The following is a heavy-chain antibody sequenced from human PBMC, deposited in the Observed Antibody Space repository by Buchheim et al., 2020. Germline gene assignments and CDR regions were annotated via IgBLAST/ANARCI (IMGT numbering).Heavy chain of an antibody. CDR3: ARGTVLVPAVGDYYYYYAMDV. Sequence: QVQLVQSGAEVKKPGASVKVSCKASGYTFTGYYMHWVRQAPGQGLEWMGWINPNSGGTNYAQKFQGWVTMTRDTSISTAYMELTRLRSDDTAVFYCARGTVLVPAVGDYYYYYAMDVWGQGTT. CDR1: GYTFTGYY. CDR2: INPNSGGT. D-gene: IGHD2-2*01. V-gene: IGHV1-2*04. J-gene: IGHJ6*02.